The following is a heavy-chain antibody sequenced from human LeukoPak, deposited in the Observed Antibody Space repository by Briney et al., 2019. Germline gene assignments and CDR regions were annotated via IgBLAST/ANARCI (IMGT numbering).Heavy chain of an antibody. D-gene: IGHD5-24*01. CDR2: TDPSDSYT. CDR1: GYSFNTYW. CDR3: ARHVEMATTFDY. J-gene: IGHJ4*02. V-gene: IGHV5-10-1*01. Sequence: GESLKICCKGSGYSFNTYWISWVRQMPGKGLEWMGTTDPSDSYTKYSPPFHGHVTISADKSISTAYLQWSGLKASDTAMYYCARHVEMATTFDYWGQGTLVTVSS.